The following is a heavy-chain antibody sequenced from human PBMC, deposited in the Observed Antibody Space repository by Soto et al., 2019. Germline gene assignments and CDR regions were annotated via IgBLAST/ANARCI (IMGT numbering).Heavy chain of an antibody. J-gene: IGHJ6*02. V-gene: IGHV4-4*02. CDR1: GGSISSSNW. CDR2: IYHSGST. CDR3: ARAVITGTAGYGMDV. Sequence: SETLSLTCAVSGGSISSSNWWSWVRKPPGKGLEWIGEIYHSGSTNYNPSLKSRVTISVDKSKNQFSLKLSSVTAVDTAVYYCARAVITGTAGYGMDVWGQGTTVTVSS. D-gene: IGHD1-20*01.